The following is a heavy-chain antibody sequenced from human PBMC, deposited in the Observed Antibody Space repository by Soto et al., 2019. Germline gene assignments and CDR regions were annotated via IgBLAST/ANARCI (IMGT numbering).Heavy chain of an antibody. V-gene: IGHV1-18*01. CDR2: ISAYNGNT. Sequence: GASVKVSCKVSGNTLSGLPMHWVRQAPGKGLEWMGWISAYNGNTNYAQKLQGRVTMTTDASTSTAYMELRSLRSDDTAVYYCARDRVWSVDYYGMDVWGQGTTVTVS. CDR1: GNTLSGLP. J-gene: IGHJ6*02. D-gene: IGHD2-8*02. CDR3: ARDRVWSVDYYGMDV.